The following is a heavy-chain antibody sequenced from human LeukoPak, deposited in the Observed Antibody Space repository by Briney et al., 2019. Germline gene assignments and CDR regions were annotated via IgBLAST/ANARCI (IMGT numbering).Heavy chain of an antibody. CDR1: GFTFSDYY. J-gene: IGHJ4*02. Sequence: GGPLRLSCAASGFTFSDYYMSWIRQAPGKGLEWVSYISSSGSTIYYADSVKGRFTISRDNAKNSLYLQMNSLRAEDTAVYYCARVATQGNFDYWGQGTLVTVSS. CDR3: ARVATQGNFDY. D-gene: IGHD5-12*01. V-gene: IGHV3-11*01. CDR2: ISSSGSTI.